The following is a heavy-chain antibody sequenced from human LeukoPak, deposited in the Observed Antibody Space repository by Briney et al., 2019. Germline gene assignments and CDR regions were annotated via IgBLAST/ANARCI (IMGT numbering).Heavy chain of an antibody. CDR2: IYYSGST. V-gene: IGHV4-61*01. J-gene: IGHJ4*02. CDR1: GGSVNSGSYY. D-gene: IGHD1-26*01. Sequence: PSETLSLTCTVSGGSVNSGSYYWSWIRQPPGKGLEWIRYIYYSGSTNHNPSLKSRVTISVDTSKNQFSLQLSSVTAADTAVYYCARGGSYFGNWGQGTLVTVSS. CDR3: ARGGSYFGN.